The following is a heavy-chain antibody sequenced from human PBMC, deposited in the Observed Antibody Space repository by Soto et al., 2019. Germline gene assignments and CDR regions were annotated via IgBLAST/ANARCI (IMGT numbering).Heavy chain of an antibody. D-gene: IGHD3-3*01. CDR1: GYTFTSYY. CDR2: INPSGGST. CDR3: AREGFNTIFGVDPTGTTASSAPKYGMDV. V-gene: IGHV1-46*01. J-gene: IGHJ6*02. Sequence: GASVKVSCKASGYTFTSYYMHWVRQAPGQGLEWMGIINPSGGSTSYAQKFQGRVTMTRDTSTSTVYMELSSLRSEDTAVYYCAREGFNTIFGVDPTGTTASSAPKYGMDVWGQGTTVTVSS.